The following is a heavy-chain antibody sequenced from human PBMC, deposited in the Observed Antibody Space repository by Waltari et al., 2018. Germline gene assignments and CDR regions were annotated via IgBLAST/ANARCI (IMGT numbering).Heavy chain of an antibody. D-gene: IGHD1-26*01. CDR2: IYHSGST. CDR3: ARHIRKVDYFDY. CDR1: GYSLSSGYY. J-gene: IGHJ4*02. V-gene: IGHV4-38-2*01. Sequence: QVQLQESGPGLVKPSETLSLTCAVSGYSLSSGYYWGWIRQPPGKGLAWIGSIYHSGSTYYNPSLKSRVTISVDTSKNQFSLKLSSVTAADTAVYYCARHIRKVDYFDYWGQGTLVTVSS.